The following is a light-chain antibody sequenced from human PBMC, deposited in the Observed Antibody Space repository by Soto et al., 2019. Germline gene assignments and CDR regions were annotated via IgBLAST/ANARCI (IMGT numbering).Light chain of an antibody. Sequence: EIVVTQSPATLSVSPGERATLSCRASQSVSIDLAWYQQKPGQAPRLLIYGASTRATGIPDRFSGSGSGTDFTLTISRLEPEDFAVYYCQQYGNSPITFGQGTRLEIK. V-gene: IGKV3-20*01. CDR1: QSVSID. CDR3: QQYGNSPIT. CDR2: GAS. J-gene: IGKJ5*01.